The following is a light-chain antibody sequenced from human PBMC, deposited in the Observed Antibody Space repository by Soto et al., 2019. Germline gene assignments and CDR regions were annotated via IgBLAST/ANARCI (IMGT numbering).Light chain of an antibody. V-gene: IGLV7-43*01. CDR3: LLYFGAAQLV. Sequence: QTVVTQEPSLTVSPGGTVTLTCASSTGAVTSGFYPNWLQQKPGQAPRALIYNTNNKHSWTPARFSGSLLGGKAALTLSGVQAEDDADYYCLLYFGAAQLVFGGGTKLTVL. CDR1: TGAVTSGFY. CDR2: NTN. J-gene: IGLJ3*02.